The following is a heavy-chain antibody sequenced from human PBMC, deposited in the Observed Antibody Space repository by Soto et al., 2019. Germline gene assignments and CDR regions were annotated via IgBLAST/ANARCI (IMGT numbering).Heavy chain of an antibody. J-gene: IGHJ1*01. V-gene: IGHV3-64*01. D-gene: IGHD1-26*01. CDR3: GGYSGNGIWS. CDR1: GFTFSSYS. CDR2: ISSNGGTT. Sequence: EVQLVESGGGLVQPGGSLRLSCAASGFTFSSYSMHWVRQAPGKGLEYVSAISSNGGTTSYANSVKGRFTISRDNSKNMLYLQMGSLRAEDMGVYYCGGYSGNGIWSWGQGTLVTVSP.